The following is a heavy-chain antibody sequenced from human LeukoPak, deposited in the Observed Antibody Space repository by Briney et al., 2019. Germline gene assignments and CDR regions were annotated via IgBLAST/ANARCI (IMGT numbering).Heavy chain of an antibody. CDR1: GGSISSYY. CDR2: IYTSGST. CDR3: ARYGSGYHFDY. V-gene: IGHV4-4*09. J-gene: IGHJ4*02. Sequence: SESLSLTCTVSGGSISSYYWSWLRQPPGKGLEWIGYIYTSGSTNYNPSLKSRVTISVDTSKNQFSLKLSSVTAADTAVYYCARYGSGYHFDYWGQGTLVTVYS. D-gene: IGHD3-22*01.